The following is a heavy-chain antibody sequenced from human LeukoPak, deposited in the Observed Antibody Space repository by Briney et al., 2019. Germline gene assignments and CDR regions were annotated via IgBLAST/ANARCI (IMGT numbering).Heavy chain of an antibody. V-gene: IGHV4-34*01. D-gene: IGHD3-22*01. CDR3: ARGNSDSSGYYGGYYYYGMDV. CDR2: INHSGST. Sequence: SETLSLTCTVYGGSFSGYYWSWIRQPPGKGLEWIGEINHSGSTNYNPSLKSRVTISVDTSKNQFSLKLSSVTAADTAVYYCARGNSDSSGYYGGYYYYGMDVWGQGTTVTVSS. J-gene: IGHJ6*02. CDR1: GGSFSGYY.